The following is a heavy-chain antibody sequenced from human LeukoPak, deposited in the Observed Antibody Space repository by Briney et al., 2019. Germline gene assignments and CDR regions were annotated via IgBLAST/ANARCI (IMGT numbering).Heavy chain of an antibody. Sequence: SETMSLTCAVYGGSFSGYYWSWIRQPPGKGLEWIGEINRSGVTNYNPSLKSRVTLSVDTSKSQFSLKLTSVTAADSAVFYCARGRFGNPLQLEPRRPFDMWGQGTMVAISS. V-gene: IGHV4-34*01. D-gene: IGHD1-1*01. CDR1: GGSFSGYY. J-gene: IGHJ3*02. CDR2: INRSGVT. CDR3: ARGRFGNPLQLEPRRPFDM.